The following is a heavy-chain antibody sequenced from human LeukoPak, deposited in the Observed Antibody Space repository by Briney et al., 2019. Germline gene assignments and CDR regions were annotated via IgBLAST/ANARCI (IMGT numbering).Heavy chain of an antibody. V-gene: IGHV3-74*01. CDR2: INRGGSSM. J-gene: IGHJ6*02. CDR3: ASSYGMDV. CDR1: GFTFSSYW. Sequence: GGSLRLSCAASGFTFSSYWMHWVRQAPGKGLVWVSRINRGGSSMIYADSVKGRFTISRDNAKNTLYLQMNSLRAEDTAVYYSASSYGMDVWGQGTTVTVSS.